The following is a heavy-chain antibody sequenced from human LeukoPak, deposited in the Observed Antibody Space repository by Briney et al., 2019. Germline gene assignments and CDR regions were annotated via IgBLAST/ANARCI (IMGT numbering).Heavy chain of an antibody. CDR3: ATFKEVYDSSGFY. J-gene: IGHJ4*02. Sequence: ASVKVSCKASGYTFTSYDINWVRQATGQGLEWMGWMNPNSGNTGYAQKFQGRVTMTEDTSTDTAYMELSSLRSEDTAVYYCATFKEVYDSSGFYWGQGTLVTVSS. CDR2: MNPNSGNT. V-gene: IGHV1-8*01. CDR1: GYTFTSYD. D-gene: IGHD3-22*01.